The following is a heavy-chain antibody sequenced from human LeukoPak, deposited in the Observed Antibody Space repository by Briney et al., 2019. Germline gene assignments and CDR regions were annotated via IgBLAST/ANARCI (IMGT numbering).Heavy chain of an antibody. CDR2: IYYSGST. CDR1: GGSISSNDYY. CDR3: ARELELRY. V-gene: IGHV4-39*07. Sequence: PSETLSLTCTVSGGSISSNDYYWGWIRQPPGKGLEWIGSIYYSGSTYYNPSLKSRVTISVDRSKNQFSLKLSSVTAADTAVYYCARELELRYWGQGTLVTVSS. J-gene: IGHJ4*02. D-gene: IGHD1-7*01.